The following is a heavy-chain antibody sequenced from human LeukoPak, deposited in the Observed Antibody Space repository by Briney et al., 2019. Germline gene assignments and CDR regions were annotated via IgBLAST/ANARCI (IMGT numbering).Heavy chain of an antibody. D-gene: IGHD3-22*01. J-gene: IGHJ4*02. CDR3: ASVKYYDSSGYYWGVIDY. Sequence: ASVEVSCKASGYTFTGYYMHWVRQAPGQGLEWMGRINPNSGGTNYAQKFQGRVTMTRDTSISTAYMELSRLRSDDTAVYYCASVKYYDSSGYYWGVIDYWGQGTLVTVSS. CDR2: INPNSGGT. V-gene: IGHV1-2*06. CDR1: GYTFTGYY.